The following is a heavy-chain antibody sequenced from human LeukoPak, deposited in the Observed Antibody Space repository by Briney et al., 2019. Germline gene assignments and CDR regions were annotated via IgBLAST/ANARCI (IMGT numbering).Heavy chain of an antibody. CDR1: GGSISSYY. V-gene: IGHV4-59*08. CDR2: IYYSGST. CDR3: ARHGQPGYSSGWYLYDNWFDP. J-gene: IGHJ5*02. D-gene: IGHD6-19*01. Sequence: SETLSLTCTVSGGSISSYYWSWIRQPPGKGLEWIGYIYYSGSTNYNPSLKSRVTISVDTSKNQFSLKLSSVTAADTAVYYCARHGQPGYSSGWYLYDNWFDPWGQGTLVTVSS.